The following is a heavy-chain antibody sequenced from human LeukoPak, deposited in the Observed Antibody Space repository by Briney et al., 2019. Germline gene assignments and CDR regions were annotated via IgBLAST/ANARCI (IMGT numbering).Heavy chain of an antibody. CDR3: AKDPMATIRSYFDY. J-gene: IGHJ4*02. Sequence: GGSLRLSCAASGFTFNSYAMTWVRQAPGKGLEWVSLISDSGGRIYYADSVKGRFTISRDNSKNTLYLQMNSLRAEDTAVYYCAKDPMATIRSYFDYWGQGTLVTVSS. V-gene: IGHV3-23*01. CDR1: GFTFNSYA. D-gene: IGHD5-24*01. CDR2: ISDSGGRI.